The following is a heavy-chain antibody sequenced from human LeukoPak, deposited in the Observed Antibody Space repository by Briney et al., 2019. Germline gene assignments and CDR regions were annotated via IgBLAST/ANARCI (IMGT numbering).Heavy chain of an antibody. CDR3: ARDYYYDSSGYWDYYFDY. CDR2: ISSRGDTI. J-gene: IGHJ4*02. V-gene: IGHV3-48*03. CDR1: GFTFTTYE. D-gene: IGHD3-22*01. Sequence: AGGSLRLSCAASGFTFTTYEMNWVRQAPGEGLEWVSYISSRGDTIYYADSVKGRFTISRDNSKHTLYLEMNSLRAEDTAVYYCARDYYYDSSGYWDYYFDYWGQGTLVSVSS.